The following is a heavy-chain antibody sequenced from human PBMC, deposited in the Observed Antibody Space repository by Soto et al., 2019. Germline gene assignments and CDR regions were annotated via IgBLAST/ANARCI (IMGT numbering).Heavy chain of an antibody. V-gene: IGHV4-59*01. Sequence: PSETQSLTCTVSGGSISSYYWSWIRQPPGKGLEWIGYIYYSGSTNYNPSLESRVTISVDASKNQFSLKLSSVTAADTAVYYCARDGTLPGIAAAGNRYYYGMDVWGQGTTVTVSS. CDR2: IYYSGST. CDR1: GGSISSYY. CDR3: ARDGTLPGIAAAGNRYYYGMDV. D-gene: IGHD6-13*01. J-gene: IGHJ6*02.